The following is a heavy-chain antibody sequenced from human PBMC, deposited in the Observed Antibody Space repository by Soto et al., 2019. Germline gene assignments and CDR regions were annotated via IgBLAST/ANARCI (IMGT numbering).Heavy chain of an antibody. V-gene: IGHV3-21*01. CDR1: GFTFSSYS. D-gene: IGHD2-8*01. Sequence: NPGGSLRLSCAASGFTFSSYSMNWVRQAPGKGLEWVSSISSSSSYIYYADSVKGRFTISRDNAKNSLYLQMNSLRAEDTAVYYCARVLTRAYCTNGVCSGYYYGMDVWGQGTTVTVSS. CDR2: ISSSSSYI. CDR3: ARVLTRAYCTNGVCSGYYYGMDV. J-gene: IGHJ6*02.